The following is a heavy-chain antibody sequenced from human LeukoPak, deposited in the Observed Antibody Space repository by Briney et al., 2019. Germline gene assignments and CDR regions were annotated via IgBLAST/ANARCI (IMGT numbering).Heavy chain of an antibody. CDR3: AGRWGTVVRGVIDY. CDR2: IDHTGST. J-gene: IGHJ4*02. D-gene: IGHD3-10*01. CDR1: DDSITIYY. V-gene: IGHV4-59*08. Sequence: SETLSLTCTVSDDSITIYYWTWIRQPPGKGLEWIGYIDHTGSTNYNPSLNSRVTISRDTSKNHFSLELSSVTAADTAVYYCAGRWGTVVRGVIDYWGQGTLVTVSS.